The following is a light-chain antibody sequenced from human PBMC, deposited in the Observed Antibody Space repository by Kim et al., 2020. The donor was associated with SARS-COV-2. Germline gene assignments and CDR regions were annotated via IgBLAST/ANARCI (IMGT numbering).Light chain of an antibody. V-gene: IGLV2-14*03. CDR3: SSYTSSSTVI. CDR1: SSDVGGYNY. J-gene: IGLJ2*01. CDR2: DVI. Sequence: GQPITTSSTGTSSDVGGYNYVSWYQQHPGKAPKLMIYDVIHRPSGVSNRFSGSKSGNTASLTISGLQAEDEADYYCSSYTSSSTVIFGGGTQLTVL.